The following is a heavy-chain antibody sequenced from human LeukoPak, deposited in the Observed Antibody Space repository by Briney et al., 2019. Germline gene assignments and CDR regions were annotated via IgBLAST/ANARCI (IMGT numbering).Heavy chain of an antibody. V-gene: IGHV3-30-3*01. CDR2: ISNDGSNK. Sequence: GGSLRLSCAASGFTFSNNAMHWVRRAPGKGLEWVAVISNDGSNKYYADSVKGRFTISRDNSKNTLYLQMNSLRAEDTAVYYCARDYSGNYYKGFDYWGQGTLVTVSS. J-gene: IGHJ4*02. CDR1: GFTFSNNA. CDR3: ARDYSGNYYKGFDY. D-gene: IGHD1-26*01.